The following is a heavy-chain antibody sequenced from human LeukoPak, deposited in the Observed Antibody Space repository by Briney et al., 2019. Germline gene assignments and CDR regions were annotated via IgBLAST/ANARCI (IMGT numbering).Heavy chain of an antibody. CDR2: VYYSGDT. D-gene: IGHD1-1*01. CDR1: GASIRSSNYN. V-gene: IGHV4-39*01. Sequence: SETLSLTCTLSGASIRSSNYNWGWIRQPPGKGLEWIGTVYYSGDTYYNPSLKSRVTISVDTSKNQFSLKLSSVTAADTAMYYCASPPKESELEAFDIWGQGTMVTVSS. CDR3: ASPPKESELEAFDI. J-gene: IGHJ3*02.